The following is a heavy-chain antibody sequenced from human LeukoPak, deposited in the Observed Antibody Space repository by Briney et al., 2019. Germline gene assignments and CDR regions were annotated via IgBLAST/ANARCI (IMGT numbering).Heavy chain of an antibody. V-gene: IGHV4-34*01. J-gene: IGHJ4*02. Sequence: SETLSLTCAVYGGSFSSYYWNWIRQPPGKGLEWIGEINHNGNTNYNPSLKGRVTTSVDTSKNQFSLKLSSVTAADTALYYCARGLVAGEIDYWGQGTLVTVSS. CDR1: GGSFSSYY. CDR2: INHNGNT. D-gene: IGHD3-16*01. CDR3: ARGLVAGEIDY.